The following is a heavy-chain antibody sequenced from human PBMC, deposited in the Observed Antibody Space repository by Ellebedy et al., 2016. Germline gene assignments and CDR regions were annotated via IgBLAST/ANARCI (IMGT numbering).Heavy chain of an antibody. CDR1: EFTFDDYA. V-gene: IGHV3-9*01. Sequence: GGSLRLXCATSEFTFDDYALHWVRQVPGKGLEWVSGISWNSAAIGYGEAVKGRFTISRDSAKNYLYLQMNSLRVEDTALYFCAKGTMDYLHHWGQGTLVTVSS. D-gene: IGHD3-10*01. CDR2: ISWNSAAI. CDR3: AKGTMDYLHH. J-gene: IGHJ4*02.